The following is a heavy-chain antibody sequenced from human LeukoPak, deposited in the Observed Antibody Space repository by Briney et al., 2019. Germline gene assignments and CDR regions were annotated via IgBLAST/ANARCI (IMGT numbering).Heavy chain of an antibody. J-gene: IGHJ3*02. D-gene: IGHD6-19*01. Sequence: GGSLRLSCAASGFTFSSYWMSWVRQAPGKGLEWVANIKQDGSEKYYVDSVKGRFTISRDNAKNSLYLQMNSLRAEDTAVYYCARDLLQWLAPEDNAFDIWGQGTMVTVSS. CDR2: IKQDGSEK. CDR3: ARDLLQWLAPEDNAFDI. V-gene: IGHV3-7*01. CDR1: GFTFSSYW.